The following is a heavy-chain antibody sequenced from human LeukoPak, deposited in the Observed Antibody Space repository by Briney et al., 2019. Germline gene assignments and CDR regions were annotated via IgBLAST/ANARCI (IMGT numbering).Heavy chain of an antibody. J-gene: IGHJ4*02. Sequence: GGSLRLSCAASGCIHRNFARSWVRQAPGKGVEWVSGLSSGGEKTFYAGSVKGRFTISRDDSNATLFLQMNSLRIEDTAVYYCAKDIEHFDSWGQGTLVTVSS. CDR3: AKDIEHFDS. D-gene: IGHD2-15*01. CDR1: GCIHRNFA. V-gene: IGHV3-23*01. CDR2: LSSGGEKT.